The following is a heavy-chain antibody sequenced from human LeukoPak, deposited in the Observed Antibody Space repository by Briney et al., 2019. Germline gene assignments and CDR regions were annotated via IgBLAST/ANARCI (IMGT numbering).Heavy chain of an antibody. D-gene: IGHD2-2*01. J-gene: IGHJ4*02. CDR1: GFTFSTYG. Sequence: GGSLRLSCAACGFTFSTYGMNWVRQAPGKGLEWVSSISSGGTHLNYADSVKGRFTISRDNAKNSLYLQMNSLRAEDTAVYYCARVTSPYYFDSWGQGTLVTVSS. CDR2: ISSGGTHL. CDR3: ARVTSPYYFDS. V-gene: IGHV3-21*01.